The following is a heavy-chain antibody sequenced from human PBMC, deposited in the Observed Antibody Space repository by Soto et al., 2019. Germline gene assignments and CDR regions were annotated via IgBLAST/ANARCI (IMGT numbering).Heavy chain of an antibody. J-gene: IGHJ4*02. CDR3: AKGRYDFWSPYYFDS. CDR1: GLNFDDFA. Sequence: PGGSLRLSCVGTGLNFDDFAIHWGRQAPGKGLEWVSGITWNSRVLAYADSVKGRFTISRDNARNSLYLQMDSLRDEDTALYYCAKGRYDFWSPYYFDSWGQGTLVTVSS. CDR2: ITWNSRVL. V-gene: IGHV3-9*01. D-gene: IGHD3-3*01.